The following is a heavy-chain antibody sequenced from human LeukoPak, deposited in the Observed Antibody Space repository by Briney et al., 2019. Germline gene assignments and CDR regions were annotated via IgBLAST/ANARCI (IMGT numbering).Heavy chain of an antibody. CDR1: GGTFSSYA. CDR2: IIPIFGTA. CDR3: ARDGRRRYDSSGYYRPFDY. Sequence: SVKVSCKASGGTFSSYAISWVRQAPGQGLEWMGGIIPIFGTANYAQKFQGRVTITADESTSTVYMELSSLRSEDTAVYYCARDGRRRYDSSGYYRPFDYWGQGTLVTVSS. D-gene: IGHD3-22*01. V-gene: IGHV1-69*13. J-gene: IGHJ4*02.